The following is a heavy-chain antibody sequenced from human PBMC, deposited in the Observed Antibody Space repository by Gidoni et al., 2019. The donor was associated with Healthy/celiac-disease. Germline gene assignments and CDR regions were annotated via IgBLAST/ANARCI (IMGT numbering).Heavy chain of an antibody. CDR2: IYYSGST. D-gene: IGHD3-22*01. CDR1: GGSISSGGYY. Sequence: QVQLQESGPGLVKPSQTLSLTCTVSGGSISSGGYYWSWIRQHPGKGLEWIGYIYYSGSTYYNPSLKSRVTISVDTSKNQFSLKLSSVTAADTAVYYCAREYYDSSGYYYYGMDVWGQGTTVTVSS. V-gene: IGHV4-31*03. J-gene: IGHJ6*02. CDR3: AREYYDSSGYYYYGMDV.